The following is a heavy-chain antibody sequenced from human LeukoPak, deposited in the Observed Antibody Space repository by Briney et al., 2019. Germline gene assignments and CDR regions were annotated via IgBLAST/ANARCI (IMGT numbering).Heavy chain of an antibody. V-gene: IGHV1-3*01. D-gene: IGHD3-22*01. CDR1: GYTFTSYA. CDR2: INAGNGNT. Sequence: ASVKVSCKASGYTFTSYAMHWVRQAPGQRLEWMGWINAGNGNTKYSQKFQGRVTITRDTSTSTVYMELSSLRSEDTAVYYCARDRAGEITMIVVGNLDYWGQRTLVTVSS. CDR3: ARDRAGEITMIVVGNLDY. J-gene: IGHJ4*02.